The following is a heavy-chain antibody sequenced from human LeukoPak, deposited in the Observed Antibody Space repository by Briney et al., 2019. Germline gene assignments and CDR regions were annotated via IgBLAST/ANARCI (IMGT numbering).Heavy chain of an antibody. J-gene: IGHJ4*02. CDR2: ISGNGVNT. Sequence: GGSLRLSCAASGFNLGNYAMSWFRQAPGKGLEWVSAISGNGVNTYYADSVKGRFTISGESSGNTLSLQMHNLRAEDTAVYYCAKGVRVWFAFYFDYWGQRTLVTVSS. CDR3: AKGVRVWFAFYFDY. CDR1: GFNLGNYA. V-gene: IGHV3-23*01. D-gene: IGHD3-10*01.